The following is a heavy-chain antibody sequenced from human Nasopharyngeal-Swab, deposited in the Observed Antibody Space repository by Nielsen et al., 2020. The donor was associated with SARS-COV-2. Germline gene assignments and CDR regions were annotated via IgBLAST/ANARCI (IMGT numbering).Heavy chain of an antibody. V-gene: IGHV3-23*01. CDR3: ARSHDYGDHNFDY. Sequence: GESLKISCAASGFTFSSYAMSWVRQAPGRGLEWVSAISGSGGSTYYADSVKGRFTISRDNSKNTLYLQMNSLRAEDTAVYYCARSHDYGDHNFDYWGQGTLVTVSS. J-gene: IGHJ4*02. CDR2: ISGSGGST. D-gene: IGHD4-17*01. CDR1: GFTFSSYA.